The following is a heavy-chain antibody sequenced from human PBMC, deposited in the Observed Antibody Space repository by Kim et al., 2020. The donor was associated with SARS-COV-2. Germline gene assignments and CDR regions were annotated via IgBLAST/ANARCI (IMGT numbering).Heavy chain of an antibody. J-gene: IGHJ4*02. CDR1: GFTFSSYW. CDR3: ARESDKKYYYDSSGLDY. V-gene: IGHV3-74*01. CDR2: INSDGSST. D-gene: IGHD3-22*01. Sequence: GGSLRLSCAASGFTFSSYWMHWVRQAPGKGLVWVSRINSDGSSTSYADSVKGRFTISRDNAKNTLYLQMNSLRAEDTAVYYCARESDKKYYYDSSGLDYWGQGTLVTVSS.